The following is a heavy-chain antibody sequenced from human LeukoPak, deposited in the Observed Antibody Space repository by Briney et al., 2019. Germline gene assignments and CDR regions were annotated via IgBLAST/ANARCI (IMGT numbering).Heavy chain of an antibody. Sequence: GGSLRLSCAASGFTFSSYWMHWVRHAPGKGLVWVSRINSDGSSTSYADSVKGRFTISRDNAKNTLYLQMNSLRAEDTAVYYCARAMRGAAAGTLFDYWGQGTLVTVSS. CDR2: INSDGSST. V-gene: IGHV3-74*01. CDR3: ARAMRGAAAGTLFDY. D-gene: IGHD6-13*01. J-gene: IGHJ4*02. CDR1: GFTFSSYW.